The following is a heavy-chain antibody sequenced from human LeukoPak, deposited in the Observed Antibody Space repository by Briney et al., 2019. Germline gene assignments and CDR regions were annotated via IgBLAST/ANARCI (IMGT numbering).Heavy chain of an antibody. D-gene: IGHD6-6*01. V-gene: IGHV1-2*02. CDR1: GYTFTGYY. CDR3: AREGLRSVAARRGTRDYMDV. J-gene: IGHJ6*03. CDR2: INPNSGGT. Sequence: ASVKVSCKASGYTFTGYYMHWVRQAPGQGLEWMGWINPNSGGTNYAQKFQGRVTMTRDTSISTAYMELSRLRSDDTAVYYCAREGLRSVAARRGTRDYMDVWGKGTTVIVSS.